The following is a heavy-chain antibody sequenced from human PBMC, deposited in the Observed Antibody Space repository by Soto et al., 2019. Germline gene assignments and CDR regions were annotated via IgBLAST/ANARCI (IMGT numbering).Heavy chain of an antibody. V-gene: IGHV3-13*05. CDR2: IGTAGDP. D-gene: IGHD2-2*01. CDR1: GFTFSSYD. CDR3: ARAGPCSSTSCYYYYGMDV. Sequence: PGGSLRLSCASSGFTFSSYDMHWVRQATGKGLEWVSAIGTAGDPYYPGSVKGRFTISRENAKNSLYLQMNSLRAGDTAVYYCARAGPCSSTSCYYYYGMDVWGQGTTVTVSS. J-gene: IGHJ6*02.